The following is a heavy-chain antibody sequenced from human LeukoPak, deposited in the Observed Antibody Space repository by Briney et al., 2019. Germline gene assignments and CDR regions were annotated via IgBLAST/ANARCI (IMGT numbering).Heavy chain of an antibody. J-gene: IGHJ4*02. CDR3: AREISPYCTNGVCPTDY. D-gene: IGHD2-8*01. CDR2: IISSSSYI. CDR1: GFTFSSYS. Sequence: GGSLRLSCAASGFTFSSYSMNWFRQAQGKGLKWASSIISSSSYIYYADSVKGRFTISRDNAKNSLYLQMNSLRAEDTAVYYCAREISPYCTNGVCPTDYWGQGTLVTVSS. V-gene: IGHV3-21*01.